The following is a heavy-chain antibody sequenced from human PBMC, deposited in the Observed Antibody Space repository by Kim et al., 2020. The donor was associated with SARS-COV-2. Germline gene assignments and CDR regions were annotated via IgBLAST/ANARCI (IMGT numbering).Heavy chain of an antibody. D-gene: IGHD3-9*01. Sequence: RVTISVDTSKNQFSLKLSSVTAADTAVYYCARNYDILTGYYKVEYWYFDLWGRGTLVTVSS. V-gene: IGHV4-39*01. J-gene: IGHJ2*01. CDR3: ARNYDILTGYYKVEYWYFDL.